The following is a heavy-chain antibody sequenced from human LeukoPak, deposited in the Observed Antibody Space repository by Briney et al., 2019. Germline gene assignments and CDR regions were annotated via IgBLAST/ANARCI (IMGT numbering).Heavy chain of an antibody. CDR3: AKRPPYSSTWYTFDP. CDR1: GFTFRTYA. D-gene: IGHD6-13*01. Sequence: PGGSLRLSCAAPGFTFRTYAMSGGRQAPGKGLEWVSGIGGSGGSTYYADSVKGRFTISRDNSKNTLYLQMNSLRAEDTAVYYCAKRPPYSSTWYTFDPWGQGTLVTVSS. J-gene: IGHJ5*02. CDR2: IGGSGGST. V-gene: IGHV3-23*01.